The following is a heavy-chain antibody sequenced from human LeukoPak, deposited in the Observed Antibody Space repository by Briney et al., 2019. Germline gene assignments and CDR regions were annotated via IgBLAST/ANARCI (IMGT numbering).Heavy chain of an antibody. CDR1: GLTFSSYA. CDR2: ISGSGGST. D-gene: IGHD3-10*01. Sequence: GGSLRLSCAASGLTFSSYAMSWVRQAPGKGLEWVSAISGSGGSTYYAGSVKGRFTISRDNSKNTLFLQMNSLRAEDTAVYYCAKNKSPPGFGEFAFDYWGQGTLVTVSS. J-gene: IGHJ4*02. CDR3: AKNKSPPGFGEFAFDY. V-gene: IGHV3-23*01.